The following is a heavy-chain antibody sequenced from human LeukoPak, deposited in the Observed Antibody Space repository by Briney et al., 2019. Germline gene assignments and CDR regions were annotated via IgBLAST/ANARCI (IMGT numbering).Heavy chain of an antibody. CDR2: IRSTASGYAT. D-gene: IGHD3-10*01. J-gene: IGHJ4*02. CDR1: GFTFSGSA. V-gene: IGHV3-73*01. CDR3: TGNYYGSGSYADFDY. Sequence: GGSLRLSCAVSGFTFSGSALHWVRQASGKGLEWVGRIRSTASGYATAYAASVKGRFTISRDDSKNTAYLQMDSLKTEDTAVYYCTGNYYGSGSYADFDYWGQGTLVTVSS.